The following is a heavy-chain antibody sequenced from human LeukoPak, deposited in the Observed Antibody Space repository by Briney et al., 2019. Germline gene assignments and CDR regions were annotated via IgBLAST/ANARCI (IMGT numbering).Heavy chain of an antibody. D-gene: IGHD3-22*01. CDR2: INHSGST. CDR3: ARDRGGLVLDSSGYYSNWFDP. J-gene: IGHJ5*02. V-gene: IGHV4-34*01. CDR1: GGSFSGYY. Sequence: SETLSLTCAVYGGSFSGYYWSWIRQPPGKGLEWIGEINHSGSTNYNPSLKSRVTISVDTSKNQFSLKLSSVTAADTAVYYCARDRGGLVLDSSGYYSNWFDPWGQGTLVTVSS.